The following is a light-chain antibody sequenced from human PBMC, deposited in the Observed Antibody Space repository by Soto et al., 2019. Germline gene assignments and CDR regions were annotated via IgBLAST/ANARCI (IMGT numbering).Light chain of an antibody. CDR3: SSYTGTHTLPYV. J-gene: IGLJ1*01. V-gene: IGLV2-14*01. CDR1: SSDVGGYNR. CDR2: EVT. Sequence: QSALTQPASVSGSPGQTITISCTGTSSDVGGYNRVSWYQQDPGKAPKLLISEVTSRPSGVSNCFSGSKSGNTASLTISGLQAEDEADYSCSSYTGTHTLPYVFGTGTKVTVL.